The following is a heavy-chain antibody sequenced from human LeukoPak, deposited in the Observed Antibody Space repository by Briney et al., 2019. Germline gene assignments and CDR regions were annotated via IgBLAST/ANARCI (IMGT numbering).Heavy chain of an antibody. CDR1: GFTFSSYA. CDR3: VKDRGGRPFYGMDV. D-gene: IGHD3-10*01. J-gene: IGHJ6*02. V-gene: IGHV3-23*01. CDR2: ISGSGGAGT. Sequence: GGPLRLSCAGSGFTFSSYAMSWVRQAPGKGLEWVSTISGSGGAGTYYADSVKGRFTVSRDNSRNTLYLPMNSLRAEDTAVYYCVKDRGGRPFYGMDVWVQGTTVTVSS.